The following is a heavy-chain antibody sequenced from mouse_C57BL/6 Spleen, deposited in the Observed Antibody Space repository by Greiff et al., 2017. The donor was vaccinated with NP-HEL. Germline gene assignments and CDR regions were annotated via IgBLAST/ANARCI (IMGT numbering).Heavy chain of an antibody. Sequence: QVQLQQPGAELVKPGASVKMSCKASGYTFTSYWITWVKQRPGQGLEWIGDIYPGSGSTNYNEKFKSKATLTVDTSSSTAYMQLSSLTSEDSAVYYCARGYYGSSYCDYWGQGTTLTVSS. V-gene: IGHV1-55*01. CDR1: GYTFTSYW. CDR3: ARGYYGSSYCDY. J-gene: IGHJ2*01. D-gene: IGHD1-1*01. CDR2: IYPGSGST.